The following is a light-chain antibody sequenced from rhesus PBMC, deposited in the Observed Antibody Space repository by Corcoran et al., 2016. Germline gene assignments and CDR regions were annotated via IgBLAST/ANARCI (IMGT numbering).Light chain of an antibody. V-gene: IGKV3-42*01. CDR3: QQDYSWPRT. Sequence: EIVMTQSPATLSLSPGERATLSCRASQSVSSSLAWYQQKPGQAPKLLIYGASSRAPGIPDRFSGSGSGTEFTLTISSLEPEDVGVYYCQQDYSWPRTFGGGTKVELK. CDR1: QSVSSS. CDR2: GAS. J-gene: IGKJ4*01.